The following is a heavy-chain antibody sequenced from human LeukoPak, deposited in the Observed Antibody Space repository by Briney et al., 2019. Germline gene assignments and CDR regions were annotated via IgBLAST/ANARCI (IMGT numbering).Heavy chain of an antibody. J-gene: IGHJ4*02. CDR2: IYYSGST. V-gene: IGHV4-59*01. CDR3: ARDPYGSGSYSPLFDY. CDR1: GGSISSYY. Sequence: PSETLSLTCTVSGGSISSYYWSWIRQPPGKGLEWIGYIYYSGSTNYNPSLKSRVTISVDTSKNQFSLKLSSETAADTAVYYCARDPYGSGSYSPLFDYWGQGTLVTVSS. D-gene: IGHD3-10*01.